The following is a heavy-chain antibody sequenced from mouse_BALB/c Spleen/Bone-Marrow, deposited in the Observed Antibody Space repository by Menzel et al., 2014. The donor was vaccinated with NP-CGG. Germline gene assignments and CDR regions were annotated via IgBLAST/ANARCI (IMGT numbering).Heavy chain of an antibody. CDR2: ISYSGNA. CDR3: ARGNGYHFDY. Sequence: EVKVVESGPSLVKPSQTLSLTCSATGDSITSSYWNWIRKFPGNKLEYMGYISYSGNAYYNPSLKSRISLTRDTSKNQYYLQLNSVTTEDTATYFCARGNGYHFDYWGQGTTLTVSS. V-gene: IGHV3-8*02. J-gene: IGHJ2*01. D-gene: IGHD1-2*01. CDR1: GDSITSSY.